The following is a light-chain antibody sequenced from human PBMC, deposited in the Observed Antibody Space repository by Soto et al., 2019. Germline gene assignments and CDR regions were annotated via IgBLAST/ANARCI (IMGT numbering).Light chain of an antibody. CDR1: QCISSY. V-gene: IGKV1-9*01. Sequence: DIQLTQSPSFLSASVGDSVTITCRASQCISSYLAWYQQKPGKAPKLLIYAASTWQSGVPSRFSGSGSGKEFTLTISSLQHEDFATYYCQQLNSYPLTFGGGTKVEIK. J-gene: IGKJ4*01. CDR2: AAS. CDR3: QQLNSYPLT.